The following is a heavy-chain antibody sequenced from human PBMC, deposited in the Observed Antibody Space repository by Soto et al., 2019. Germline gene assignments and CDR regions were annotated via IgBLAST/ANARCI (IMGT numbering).Heavy chain of an antibody. D-gene: IGHD6-19*01. J-gene: IGHJ4*02. Sequence: PSETLSLTCAVSGGSISSGGYSWSWIRQPPGKGLEWIGYISHSGSTYYNPSLKSRVTISVDRSKNQFSLKLSSVTAADTAVYYCARGGLLPDYWGQETLVTVSS. V-gene: IGHV4-30-2*01. CDR1: GGSISSGGYS. CDR2: ISHSGST. CDR3: ARGGLLPDY.